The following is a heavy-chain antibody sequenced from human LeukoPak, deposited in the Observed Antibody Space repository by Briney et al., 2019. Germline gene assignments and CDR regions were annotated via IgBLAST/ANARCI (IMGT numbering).Heavy chain of an antibody. V-gene: IGHV1-58*02. D-gene: IGHD2-15*01. Sequence: SVKVSCKASGFTFTSSAMQWVRQARGQRHEWIGWIVVGSGNTNYAQKFQERVTITRDMSTSTAYMELSSLRSEDTAVYYCAVAPCSGGSCHPFDYWGQGTLVTVSS. CDR1: GFTFTSSA. CDR3: AVAPCSGGSCHPFDY. J-gene: IGHJ4*02. CDR2: IVVGSGNT.